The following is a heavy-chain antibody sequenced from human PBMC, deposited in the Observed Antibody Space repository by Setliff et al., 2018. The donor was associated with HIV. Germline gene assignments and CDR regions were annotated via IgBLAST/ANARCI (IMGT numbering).Heavy chain of an antibody. V-gene: IGHV4-38-2*01. CDR2: IQTSEGT. Sequence: SETLSLTCAVSGYSISSGYYWGWIRQPPGKGLEWIGRIQTSEGTKYNPSLNSRVTVSIDTPKNQFSLDLTSVTAADTAVYYCARGGYGSGNAYYFADWGQGTPVTVSS. CDR3: ARGGYGSGNAYYFAD. D-gene: IGHD3-10*01. J-gene: IGHJ4*02. CDR1: GYSISSGYY.